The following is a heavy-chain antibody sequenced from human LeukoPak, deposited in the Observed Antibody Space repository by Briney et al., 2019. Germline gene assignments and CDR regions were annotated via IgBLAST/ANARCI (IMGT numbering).Heavy chain of an antibody. V-gene: IGHV4-61*02. D-gene: IGHD2-2*02. CDR2: IYTSGTT. J-gene: IGHJ4*02. CDR3: AREDVLGYCSSTSCYTEVY. CDR1: GGSISSGSYY. Sequence: SETLSLTCTVSGGSISSGSYYWSWIRQPAGKGLEWIGRIYTSGTTNYSPSLKSRVTISVDTSKNQFSLKLSSVTAADTVVYYCAREDVLGYCSSTSCYTEVYWGQGTLVTVTA.